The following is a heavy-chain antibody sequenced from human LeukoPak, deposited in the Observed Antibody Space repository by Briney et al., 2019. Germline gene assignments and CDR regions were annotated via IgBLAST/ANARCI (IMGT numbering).Heavy chain of an antibody. J-gene: IGHJ4*02. CDR2: ISSSGSTI. V-gene: IGHV3-48*03. CDR1: GFTFSSYE. Sequence: GGSLRLSCAASGFTFSSYEMNWVRQAPGKGLEWVSYISSSGSTIYYADSVKGRFTISRDNAKNSLYLQMNSLRAEDTALYYCAKAHVPTMIRGVVSSDWGQGTLVTVSS. D-gene: IGHD3-10*01. CDR3: AKAHVPTMIRGVVSSD.